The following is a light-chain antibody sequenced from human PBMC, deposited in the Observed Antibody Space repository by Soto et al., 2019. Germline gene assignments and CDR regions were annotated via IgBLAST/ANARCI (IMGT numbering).Light chain of an antibody. V-gene: IGKV3-20*01. Sequence: EIVLTQSPGTLSLSPGERATLSCRASQSVSSNFLAWYQQKPGQAPRLLIYGASSRATGIPDRFSGSRSGTDFTLTSSRLEPEDFAVYYWQQYGNSPWTFAQGTKMEIK. CDR2: GAS. CDR1: QSVSSNF. J-gene: IGKJ1*01. CDR3: QQYGNSPWT.